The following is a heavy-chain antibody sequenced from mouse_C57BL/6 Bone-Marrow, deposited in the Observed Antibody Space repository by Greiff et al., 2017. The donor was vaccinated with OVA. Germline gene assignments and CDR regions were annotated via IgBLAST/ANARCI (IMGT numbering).Heavy chain of an antibody. CDR2: INYDGSST. Sequence: EVMLVESEGGLVQPGSSMKLSCTASGFTFSDYYMAWVRQVPEKGLEWVANINYDGSSTYYLDSLKSRFIISRDNAKNILYLQMSSLKSEDTATYYCAREDHGNYFDYWGQGTTLTVSS. CDR1: GFTFSDYY. V-gene: IGHV5-16*01. CDR3: AREDHGNYFDY. J-gene: IGHJ2*01.